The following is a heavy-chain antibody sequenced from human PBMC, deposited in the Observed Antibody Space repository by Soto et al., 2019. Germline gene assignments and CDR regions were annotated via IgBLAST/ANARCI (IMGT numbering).Heavy chain of an antibody. Sequence: QVQLVQSGAEVKKPGASVKVSCKASGYTFTSYGISWVRQAPGQGLEWMGWISAYNGNTNYAQKLQGRVTMTTDTSTSTAYMELRSLRSDDTAVYYCARDPETYYYDSSGYSSFLDYWGQGTLVTVSS. D-gene: IGHD3-22*01. CDR1: GYTFTSYG. J-gene: IGHJ4*02. CDR3: ARDPETYYYDSSGYSSFLDY. CDR2: ISAYNGNT. V-gene: IGHV1-18*01.